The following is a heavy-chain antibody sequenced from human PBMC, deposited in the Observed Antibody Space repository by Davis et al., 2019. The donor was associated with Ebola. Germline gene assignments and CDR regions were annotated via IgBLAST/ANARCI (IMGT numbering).Heavy chain of an antibody. V-gene: IGHV3-23*01. CDR3: VKDRSMIERLNDAFDI. Sequence: PGGSLRLSCAASGFTFSSYAMSWVRQAPGKGLEWVSAISGSGGSTYYADSVKGRFTISRDNSKNTLYLQMNSLRAEDTAVYYCVKDRSMIERLNDAFDIWGQGTMVTVSS. J-gene: IGHJ3*02. CDR2: ISGSGGST. CDR1: GFTFSSYA. D-gene: IGHD3-22*01.